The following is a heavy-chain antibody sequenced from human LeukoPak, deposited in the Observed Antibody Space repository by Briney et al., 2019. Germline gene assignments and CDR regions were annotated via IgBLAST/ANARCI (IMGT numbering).Heavy chain of an antibody. CDR1: GFTFSNYA. J-gene: IGHJ4*02. D-gene: IGHD3-10*01. CDR2: ISGSGGST. CDR3: AKNYYGPGSYYKGFDY. V-gene: IGHV3-23*01. Sequence: GGSLRLSCAASGFTFSNYAMSWVRQAPGKGLEWVSAISGSGGSTYYADSVKGRFTISRDNSKNTLYLQMNSLRAEDTAVYYCAKNYYGPGSYYKGFDYWGQGTLVTVSS.